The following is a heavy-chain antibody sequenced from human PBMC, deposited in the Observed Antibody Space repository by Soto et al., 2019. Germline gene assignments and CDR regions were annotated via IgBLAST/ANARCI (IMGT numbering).Heavy chain of an antibody. CDR1: GGTYSSYP. D-gene: IGHD1-1*01. J-gene: IGHJ4*02. CDR3: AMETNLLEYYFDY. CDR2: INPRSGRT. Sequence: ASVKFSCNASGGTYSSYPISWVRHAPGQGLEFMGVINPRSGRTSFAQKFQGRVTMTGDTSTSTVYMELSSLRSEDTAVYYCAMETNLLEYYFDYWVQGTLVTVSS. V-gene: IGHV1-46*01.